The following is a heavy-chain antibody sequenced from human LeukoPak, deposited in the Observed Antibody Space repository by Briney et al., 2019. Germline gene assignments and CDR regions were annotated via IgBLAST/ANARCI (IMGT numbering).Heavy chain of an antibody. Sequence: GGSLRLSCAASGFTFSGFGMHWVRQAPGKGLEWVAFIRYDGSNKYYADSVKGRFTVSRDNSNNTLYLQMYSLRAEDTAVYYCAKLNYYDSSGLADYWGQGTLVTVSS. J-gene: IGHJ4*02. CDR1: GFTFSGFG. D-gene: IGHD3-22*01. CDR3: AKLNYYDSSGLADY. CDR2: IRYDGSNK. V-gene: IGHV3-30*02.